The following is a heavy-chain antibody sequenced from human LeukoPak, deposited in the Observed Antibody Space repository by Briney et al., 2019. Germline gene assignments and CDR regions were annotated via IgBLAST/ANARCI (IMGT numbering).Heavy chain of an antibody. J-gene: IGHJ5*02. Sequence: ASVKVSCKASGYTFTSYGISWVRQAPGQGLEWMGWISAYNGNTNYAQKFQGRVTMTEDTSTDTAYMELSSLRSEDTAVYYCATVPYSRNSWFDPWGQGTLVTVSS. D-gene: IGHD6-13*01. CDR1: GYTFTSYG. CDR2: ISAYNGNT. CDR3: ATVPYSRNSWFDP. V-gene: IGHV1-18*01.